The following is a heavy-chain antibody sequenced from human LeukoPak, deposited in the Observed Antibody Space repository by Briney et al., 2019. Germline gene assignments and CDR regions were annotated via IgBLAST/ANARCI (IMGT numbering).Heavy chain of an antibody. Sequence: ETLSLTCTVSGGSISSYYWSWIRQPPGKGLEWVSAISGSGGSTYYADSVKGRFTISRDNSKNMLYLQMNSLRAEDTAVYYCAKNWFDPWGQGTLVTVSS. CDR3: AKNWFDP. J-gene: IGHJ5*02. CDR1: GGSISSYY. V-gene: IGHV3-23*01. CDR2: ISGSGGST.